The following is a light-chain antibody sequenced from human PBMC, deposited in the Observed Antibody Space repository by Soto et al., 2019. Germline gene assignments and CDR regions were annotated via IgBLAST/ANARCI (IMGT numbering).Light chain of an antibody. V-gene: IGKV4-1*01. CDR1: QTVLYNSNNKNH. CDR2: WAS. CDR3: QQYYSTPLT. Sequence: DFVMTQAPDSLAVSLGERATINCKSSQTVLYNSNNKNHLGWFQQKPGHPPKLLIYWASTRESGVPDRFSGSGSGTDFTLTISSLQAEDVAVYYCQQYYSTPLTFGGGNKVDIK. J-gene: IGKJ4*01.